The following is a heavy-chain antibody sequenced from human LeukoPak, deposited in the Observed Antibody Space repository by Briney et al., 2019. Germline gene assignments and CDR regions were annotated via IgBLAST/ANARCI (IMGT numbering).Heavy chain of an antibody. D-gene: IGHD1-20*01. CDR3: ARLDNWNGYYFDY. CDR1: GGSISSSSHF. V-gene: IGHV4-39*01. Sequence: SETLSLTCTVSGGSISSSSHFWGWIRQPPGKGLEWIGSIYYTGSTYYHSSLKSRLTISVDTSKNQFSLKLSSVTAADTAVFYCARLDNWNGYYFDYWGQGTLVTVSS. CDR2: IYYTGST. J-gene: IGHJ4*02.